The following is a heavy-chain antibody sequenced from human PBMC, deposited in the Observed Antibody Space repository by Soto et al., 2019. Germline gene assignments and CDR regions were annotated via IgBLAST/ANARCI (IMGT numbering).Heavy chain of an antibody. J-gene: IGHJ6*02. Sequence: PEETLSLTCAVYGGSFSGYYWSWIRQPPGKGLEWIGEINHSGSTNYNPSLKSRVTISVDTSKNQFSLKLSSVTAADTAVYYCARTRTGLYYYYGMDVWGQGTTVTVSS. D-gene: IGHD1-1*01. V-gene: IGHV4-34*01. CDR1: GGSFSGYY. CDR2: INHSGST. CDR3: ARTRTGLYYYYGMDV.